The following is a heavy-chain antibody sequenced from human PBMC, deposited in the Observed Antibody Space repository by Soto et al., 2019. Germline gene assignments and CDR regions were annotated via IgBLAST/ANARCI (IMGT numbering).Heavy chain of an antibody. CDR2: INPSGGST. J-gene: IGHJ6*03. CDR1: GYTFTSYY. Sequence: VASVKVSCKASGYTFTSYYMHWVRQAPGQGLEWMGIINPSGGSTSYAQKFQGRVTMTRDTSTSTVYMELSSLRSEDTAVYYCARDYVPLLRYFDWTVDFYYYYYMDVWGKGTTVTVS. D-gene: IGHD3-9*01. CDR3: ARDYVPLLRYFDWTVDFYYYYYMDV. V-gene: IGHV1-46*03.